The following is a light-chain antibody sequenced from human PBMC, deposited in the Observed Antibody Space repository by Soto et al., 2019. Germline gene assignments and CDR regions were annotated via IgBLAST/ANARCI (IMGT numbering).Light chain of an antibody. CDR2: AAS. J-gene: IGKJ4*01. CDR1: QGISNY. V-gene: IGKV1-27*01. Sequence: DVQMTQAPSSLSASVGDRVTITCRASQGISNYLAWYQQKPGKVPKLLIYAASILQSGVPSRFSGSGSGTDXTXTISXXQPEDVATYYCQKYNSAPRTFGGGTKVEIK. CDR3: QKYNSAPRT.